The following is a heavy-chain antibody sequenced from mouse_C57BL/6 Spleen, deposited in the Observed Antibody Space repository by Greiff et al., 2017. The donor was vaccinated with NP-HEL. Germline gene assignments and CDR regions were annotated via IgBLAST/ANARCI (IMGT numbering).Heavy chain of an antibody. J-gene: IGHJ3*01. CDR1: GFNIKDYY. CDR3: THYGYAPFAY. D-gene: IGHD2-2*01. Sequence: VQLQQSGAELVRPGASVKLSCTASGFNIKDYYMHWVKQRPEQGLEWIGRIDPEDGDTEYAPKFQGKATMTADTSSNTAYLQLSSLTSEDTAFYYCTHYGYAPFAYWGQGTLVTVSA. V-gene: IGHV14-1*01. CDR2: IDPEDGDT.